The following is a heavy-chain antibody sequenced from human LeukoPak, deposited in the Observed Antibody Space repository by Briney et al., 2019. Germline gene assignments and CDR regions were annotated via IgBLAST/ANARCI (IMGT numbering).Heavy chain of an antibody. CDR3: ARDGMVRELGTDY. CDR2: INHSGST. D-gene: IGHD3-10*01. Sequence: SETLSLTCAVYGGSFSGYYWSWIRQPPGKGLEWIGEINHSGSTNYNPSLKSRVTISVDTSKNQFSLKLSSVTAADTAVYYCARDGMVRELGTDYWGQGTLVTVSS. V-gene: IGHV4-34*01. J-gene: IGHJ4*02. CDR1: GGSFSGYY.